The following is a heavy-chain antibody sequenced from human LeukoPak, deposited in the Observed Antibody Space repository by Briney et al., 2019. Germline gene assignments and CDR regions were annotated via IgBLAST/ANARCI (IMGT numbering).Heavy chain of an antibody. Sequence: GGSLTLSCVVSGFNFDNFAMHWVRQPLGKGLEWVAVISHDGRTKYYADSMKGRITISRDNSKNTLFLQMNSLRAEDTAVYYCATVGGGDFWSGYYGHYYYMDVWGKGTTVTVSS. J-gene: IGHJ6*03. V-gene: IGHV3-30*04. CDR3: ATVGGGDFWSGYYGHYYYMDV. CDR2: ISHDGRTK. D-gene: IGHD3-3*01. CDR1: GFNFDNFA.